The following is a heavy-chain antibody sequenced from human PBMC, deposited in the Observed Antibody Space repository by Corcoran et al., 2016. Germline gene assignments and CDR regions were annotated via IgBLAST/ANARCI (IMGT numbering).Heavy chain of an antibody. CDR3: AGDTVGDYFGCQCDP. CDR2: LIPIFGTA. J-gene: IGHJ5*02. V-gene: IGHV1-69*12. Sequence: VRLVQSGDEVNNPGSSVTVSCTASGGTFGSYALRWVRQAPGPGLSWMGGLIPIFGTANYAQKFQGRVTITADESTGTAYMELSSLRSEDTAVYYCAGDTVGDYFGCQCDPWGQGTLVTVSS. CDR1: GGTFGSYA. D-gene: IGHD4-17*01.